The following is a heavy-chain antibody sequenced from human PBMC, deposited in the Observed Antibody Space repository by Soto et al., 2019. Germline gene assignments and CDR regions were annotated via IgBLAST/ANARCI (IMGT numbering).Heavy chain of an antibody. CDR2: IYSDDDK. V-gene: IGHV2-5*02. Sequence: QITLKESGPTLVKPTQTLTLTCTFSGFSLSTTGVGVGWIRQPPGKALEWLALIYSDDDKRYNPSLKSRLTITKDTSKNQVVLTMTNMDPVDTATYYCVQSRCGGDCLQSYSSHSYYGLDVWGQGTTVTVSS. J-gene: IGHJ6*02. D-gene: IGHD2-21*01. CDR3: VQSRCGGDCLQSYSSHSYYGLDV. CDR1: GFSLSTTGVG.